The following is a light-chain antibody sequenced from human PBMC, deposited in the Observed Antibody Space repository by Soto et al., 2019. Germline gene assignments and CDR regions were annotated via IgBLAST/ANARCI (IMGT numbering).Light chain of an antibody. CDR2: DAS. J-gene: IGKJ4*01. V-gene: IGKV3-11*01. Sequence: EIVLTQSPATLSLSPGEIATLSCRASQSVGSYLAWYQQKPGQAPRLLIYDASNRATGIPARFSGSGSGTDFILIISGLEPEDSAVYYCQQRSNGLTFGAGTKVEIK. CDR1: QSVGSY. CDR3: QQRSNGLT.